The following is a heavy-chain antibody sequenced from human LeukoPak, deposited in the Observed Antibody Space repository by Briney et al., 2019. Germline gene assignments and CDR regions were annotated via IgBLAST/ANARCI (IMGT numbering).Heavy chain of an antibody. V-gene: IGHV3-9*01. CDR3: AKSSSEEIRDGYSN. J-gene: IGHJ4*02. CDR1: GFTFDDYA. D-gene: IGHD5-24*01. Sequence: PGRSLRLSCAASGFTFDDYAMHWVRHAPGKGLEWVSGISWNSGSIGYADSVKGRFTISRDNAKNSLYLQMNSLRAEDTALYYCAKSSSEEIRDGYSNWGQGTLATVSS. CDR2: ISWNSGSI.